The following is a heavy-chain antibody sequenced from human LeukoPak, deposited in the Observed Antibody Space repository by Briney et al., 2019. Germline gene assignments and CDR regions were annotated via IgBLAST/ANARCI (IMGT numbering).Heavy chain of an antibody. J-gene: IGHJ4*02. V-gene: IGHV5-10-1*01. D-gene: IGHD3-9*01. CDR1: GSSFNSYW. Sequence: GGSPKTPFQGSGSSFNSYWISWVRQMPGTGLEWVGRIEPSDSYTNYSPSFQRHVTIPDGKYLSTALLPLISLKASDNAMLYFDTRDTDFDYWGQGTLVTVSS. CDR3: DTRDTDFDY. CDR2: IEPSDSYT.